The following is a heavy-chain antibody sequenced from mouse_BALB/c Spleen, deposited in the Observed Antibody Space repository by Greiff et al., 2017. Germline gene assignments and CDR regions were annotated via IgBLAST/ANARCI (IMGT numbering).Heavy chain of an antibody. Sequence: DVMLVESGGDLVKPGGSLKLSCAASGFTFSSYGMSWVRQTPDKRLEWVATISSGGSYTYYPDSVKGLFTISRDNAKNTLYLQMSSLKSEDTAMYYCARKGPKTGSFAYWGQGTLVTVSA. CDR1: GFTFSSYG. CDR2: ISSGGSYT. D-gene: IGHD4-1*01. J-gene: IGHJ3*01. V-gene: IGHV5-6*02. CDR3: ARKGPKTGSFAY.